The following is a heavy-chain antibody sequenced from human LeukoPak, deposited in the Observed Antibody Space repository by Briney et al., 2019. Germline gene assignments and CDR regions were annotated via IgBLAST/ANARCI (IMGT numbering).Heavy chain of an antibody. CDR1: GGSFSGYY. D-gene: IGHD1-26*01. CDR2: INHSGST. J-gene: IGHJ6*03. CDR3: ARDSRSGSLKGNYYYMDV. V-gene: IGHV4-34*01. Sequence: PSETLSLTCAVYGGSFSGYYWSWIRQPPGKGLEWIGEINHSGSTNYNPSLKSRVTISVDTSKHQFSLKVSSVTAADTAVYYCARDSRSGSLKGNYYYMDVWGKGTTVTVSS.